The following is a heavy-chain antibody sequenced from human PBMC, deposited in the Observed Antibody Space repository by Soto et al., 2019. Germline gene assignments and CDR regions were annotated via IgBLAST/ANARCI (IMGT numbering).Heavy chain of an antibody. Sequence: QVQLVQSGAEAKKPGSSVKVSCKASGGTFSSYAISWVRQAPGQGLEWMGGIIPIFGTANYAQKFQGRVTITADESTSTAYMELSSLRSEHTAVYYCARGPGAARRFSGGMDVWGQGTTVTVSS. V-gene: IGHV1-69*01. CDR1: GGTFSSYA. J-gene: IGHJ6*02. D-gene: IGHD6-6*01. CDR2: IIPIFGTA. CDR3: ARGPGAARRFSGGMDV.